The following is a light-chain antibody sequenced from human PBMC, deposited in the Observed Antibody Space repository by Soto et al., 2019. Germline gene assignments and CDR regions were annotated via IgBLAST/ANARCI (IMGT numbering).Light chain of an antibody. CDR2: DVS. CDR1: QGITSA. J-gene: IGKJ4*01. Sequence: AIQLTQSPSSLSASLGDRVTITCRSSQGITSAIAWYRQRPGMAPELLIYDVSTLASGVTSRFSGSGSGTDFTLTISALQPADFATYYCQQFSTYPLTFGGGTQVDIK. V-gene: IGKV1-13*02. CDR3: QQFSTYPLT.